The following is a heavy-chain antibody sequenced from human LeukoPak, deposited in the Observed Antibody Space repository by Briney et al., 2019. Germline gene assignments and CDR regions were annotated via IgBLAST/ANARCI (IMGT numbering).Heavy chain of an antibody. CDR3: ATGAGYYYYMDV. J-gene: IGHJ6*03. CDR1: GYTLTELS. V-gene: IGHV1-24*01. CDR2: FDPEDGET. D-gene: IGHD3-10*01. Sequence: ASVKVSCKVSGYTLTELSMHWVRQAPGKGLEWVGGFDPEDGETIYAQKFQGRVTMTEDTSTDTAYMELSSLRSEDTAVYYCATGAGYYYYMDVWGKGTTVTVSS.